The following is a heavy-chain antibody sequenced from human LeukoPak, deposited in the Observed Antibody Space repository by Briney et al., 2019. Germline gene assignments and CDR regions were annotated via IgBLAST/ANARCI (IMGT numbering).Heavy chain of an antibody. D-gene: IGHD5-12*01. CDR1: GFPFSFYR. Sequence: GGSLLLCCAASGFPFSFYRVKWVRQAPGKGLEWVSSISTDDGSYIYYAASVKGRFTISRDNAKNSLYLQMNSLRVEDTAVYYCARDILADADAFDIWGQGTMVTVSS. CDR3: ARDILADADAFDI. CDR2: ISTDDGSYI. J-gene: IGHJ3*02. V-gene: IGHV3-21*01.